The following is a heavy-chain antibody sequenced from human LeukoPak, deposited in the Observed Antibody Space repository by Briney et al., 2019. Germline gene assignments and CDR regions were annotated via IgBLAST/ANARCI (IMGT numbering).Heavy chain of an antibody. CDR2: IYGGGST. J-gene: IGHJ6*02. D-gene: IGHD3-10*01. CDR3: ARTMVRGVAYGGMDV. CDR1: GFTVNGNY. Sequence: GGSLRLSCAASGFTVNGNYMSWVRQAPGQGLGWVSIIYGGGSTYYADSVKGRFTISRDNSKNTLYLQMNSLRAEDTAVYYCARTMVRGVAYGGMDVWGQGTTVTVSS. V-gene: IGHV3-66*01.